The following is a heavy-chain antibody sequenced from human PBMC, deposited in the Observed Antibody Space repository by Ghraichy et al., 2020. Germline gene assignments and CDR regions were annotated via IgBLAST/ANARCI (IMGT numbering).Heavy chain of an antibody. CDR1: GGSISSSSYY. J-gene: IGHJ3*02. D-gene: IGHD6-19*01. CDR3: ARPSYQWLVLQGAFDI. Sequence: SETLSLTCTVSGGSISSSSYYWGWIRQPPGKGLEWIGSIYYSGSTYYNPSLKSRVTISVDTSKNQFSLKLSSVTAADTAVYYCARPSYQWLVLQGAFDIWGQGTMVTVSS. CDR2: IYYSGST. V-gene: IGHV4-39*01.